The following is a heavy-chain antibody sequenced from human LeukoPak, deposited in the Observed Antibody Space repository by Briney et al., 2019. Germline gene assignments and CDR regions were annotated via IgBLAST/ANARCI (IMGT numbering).Heavy chain of an antibody. CDR3: AREGGLLWFGESAPPRGFDP. CDR2: IYYSGST. V-gene: IGHV4-39*07. D-gene: IGHD3-10*01. CDR1: GGSISSSSYY. Sequence: NPSETLSLTCTVSGGSISSSSYYWGWIRQPPGKGLEWIGSIYYSGSTYYNPSLKSRVTISVDTSKNQFSLKLSSVTAADTAVYYCAREGGLLWFGESAPPRGFDPWGQGTLVTVSS. J-gene: IGHJ5*02.